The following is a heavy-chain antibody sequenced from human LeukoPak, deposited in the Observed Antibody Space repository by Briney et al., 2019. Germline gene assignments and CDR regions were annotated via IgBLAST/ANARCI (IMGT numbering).Heavy chain of an antibody. V-gene: IGHV3-48*02. J-gene: IGHJ4*02. CDR1: GFTFSNHA. Sequence: GGSLRLSCAASGFTFSNHAMHWVRQAPGKGLEWVSYISSSSSTIYYADSVKGRFTISRDNAKNSLYLQMNSLRDEDTAVYYCATEYSSSWYYFDYWGQGTLVTVSS. CDR3: ATEYSSSWYYFDY. D-gene: IGHD6-13*01. CDR2: ISSSSSTI.